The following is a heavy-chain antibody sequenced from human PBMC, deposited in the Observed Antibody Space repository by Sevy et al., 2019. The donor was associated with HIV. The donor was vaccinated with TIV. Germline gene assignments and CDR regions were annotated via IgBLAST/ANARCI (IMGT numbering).Heavy chain of an antibody. J-gene: IGHJ4*02. Sequence: GGSLRLSCAASGFTFSDYNMIWIRQAPGRGLEWISYIRSTGDTIYYADSVKGRFTISRDNAKNSLYLQMNSLTAGDTAVYYCARDFGIGIVEATPDYWGQGTLVTVSS. CDR1: GFTFSDYN. CDR2: IRSTGDTI. D-gene: IGHD2-21*01. V-gene: IGHV3-11*01. CDR3: ARDFGIGIVEATPDY.